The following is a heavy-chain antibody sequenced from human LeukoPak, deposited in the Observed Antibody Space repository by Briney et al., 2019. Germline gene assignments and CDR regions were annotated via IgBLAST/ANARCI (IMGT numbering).Heavy chain of an antibody. CDR3: ARELVSLGTGYFDL. V-gene: IGHV3-23*01. CDR1: GFTFRTYG. Sequence: GGSLRLSCEASGFTFRTYGMTWVRQAPGKGLEWVSGITGSSTWTYYADSGKGRFTISRDNSKNTLHLQMNSLRAEDTAIYYCARELVSLGTGYFDLWGRGTLVTVSS. CDR2: ITGSSTWT. J-gene: IGHJ2*01. D-gene: IGHD7-27*01.